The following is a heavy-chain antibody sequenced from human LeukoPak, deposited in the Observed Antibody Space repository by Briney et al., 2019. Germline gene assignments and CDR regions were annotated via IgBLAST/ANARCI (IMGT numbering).Heavy chain of an antibody. Sequence: SETLSLTCPVSGASISDFYWSWIRQSPEKGLEWLGYIFHTGSTNYNPSAKSRVTISVDTSKKQFSLQLSSVTAADTAVYYCARIGHYDSYMDVWGKGTTVTVSS. CDR2: IFHTGST. D-gene: IGHD3-10*01. V-gene: IGHV4-59*08. J-gene: IGHJ6*03. CDR1: GASISDFY. CDR3: ARIGHYDSYMDV.